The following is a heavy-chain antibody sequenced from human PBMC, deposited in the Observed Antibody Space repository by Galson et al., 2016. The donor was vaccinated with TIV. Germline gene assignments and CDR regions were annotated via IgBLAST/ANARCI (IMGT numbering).Heavy chain of an antibody. CDR3: ARTRNYYHYAMDV. CDR2: ISSTSNYI. V-gene: IGHV3-21*01. J-gene: IGHJ6*02. CDR1: GFTFSNYN. Sequence: SLRLSCAASGFTFSNYNMNWVRQAPGKGLEWVSSISSTSNYIYYGDPVKGGFTIYRDNAENSLHLHMNSLRAEDTAIYFCARTRNYYHYAMDVWGQGTTVTVSS.